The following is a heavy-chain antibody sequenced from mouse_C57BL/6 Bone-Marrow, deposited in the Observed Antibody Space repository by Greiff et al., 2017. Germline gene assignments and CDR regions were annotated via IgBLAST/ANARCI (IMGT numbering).Heavy chain of an antibody. CDR2: IYPRSGNT. D-gene: IGHD3-3*01. J-gene: IGHJ3*01. CDR1: GYTFTSYG. V-gene: IGHV1-81*01. Sequence: VQLQQSGAELARPGASVKLSCKASGYTFTSYGISWVKQRTGQGLEWIGEIYPRSGNTYYNEKFKGKATLTADKSSSTAYMELRSLTSEDSAVYFCASNKGAWFAYWGQGTLVTVSA. CDR3: ASNKGAWFAY.